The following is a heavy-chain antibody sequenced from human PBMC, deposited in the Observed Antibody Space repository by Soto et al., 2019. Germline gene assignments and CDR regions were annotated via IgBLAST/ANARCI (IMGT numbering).Heavy chain of an antibody. CDR3: APTPGYRPNWYIRDDGFDP. CDR1: GFSLTTSGVG. Sequence: QITLNESGPALVKPTQTLTLTCTFSGFSLTTSGVGVHWLRQPPGKALEWLAVIYGDDDKRYNPPLETRLTICKDTSQTQVVLTMTNMVPPGTATYYCAPTPGYRPNWYIRDDGFDPWGQGTLFTVAS. J-gene: IGHJ5*02. V-gene: IGHV2-5*02. CDR2: IYGDDDK. D-gene: IGHD1-1*01.